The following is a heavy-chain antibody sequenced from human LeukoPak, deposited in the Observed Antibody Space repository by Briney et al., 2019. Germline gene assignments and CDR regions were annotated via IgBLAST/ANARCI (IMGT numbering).Heavy chain of an antibody. D-gene: IGHD3-9*01. CDR1: GGSISSSSSY. CDR2: FYYSGDT. CDR3: ARGGANYDILTGYYIWYFDY. Sequence: SETLSLTCTVSGGSISSSSSYWGWFRQPPGKGLEWIGGFYYSGDTYYTYYNPSLKGQFTISRDTSKNQFSLKLSSVTAADTAVYYCARGGANYDILTGYYIWYFDYWGQGTLVTVSS. V-gene: IGHV4-39*07. J-gene: IGHJ4*02.